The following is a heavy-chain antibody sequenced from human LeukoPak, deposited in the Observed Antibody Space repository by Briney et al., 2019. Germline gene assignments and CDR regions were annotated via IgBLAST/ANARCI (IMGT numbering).Heavy chain of an antibody. CDR1: GGSTSSYY. CDR2: IHYSGSA. Sequence: SETLSLTCPVSGGSTSSYYWSWIRQPPGKGLEWIGYIHYSGSAYYNPSLKSRVSISVDMSMNQFSLKLTSVTAADTAVYYCARAELNTAMAVDYWGQGTLVTVSS. V-gene: IGHV4-59*01. D-gene: IGHD5-18*01. CDR3: ARAELNTAMAVDY. J-gene: IGHJ4*02.